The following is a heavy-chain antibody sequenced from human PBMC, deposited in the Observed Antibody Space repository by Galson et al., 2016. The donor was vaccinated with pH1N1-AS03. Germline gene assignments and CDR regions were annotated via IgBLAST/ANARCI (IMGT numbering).Heavy chain of an antibody. Sequence: SLRLTCAASGFVFSTSYMHWVRQSPGTGLDGVAFIWYDESIKSYVDFAKGRFTISRDNPKNTVDLEMTSLRTEDSAVYYCVKGGGYSHGFLEYYFDSWGQGSLVTVSS. V-gene: IGHV3-30*02. CDR3: VKGGGYSHGFLEYYFDS. J-gene: IGHJ4*02. CDR1: GFVFSTSY. D-gene: IGHD3-3*01. CDR2: IWYDESIK.